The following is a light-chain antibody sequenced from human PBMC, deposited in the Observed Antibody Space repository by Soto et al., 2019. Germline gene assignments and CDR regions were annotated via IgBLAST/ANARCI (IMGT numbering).Light chain of an antibody. Sequence: QSALTQPASVSGSPGQSITISCTGTSSDVGSYNLVSWYQQYPGKAPEFIIYEVSKRPSGVSNRFSGSKSGNTASLTISGLKAEDEADYYCCSYAGSTTHVVFGGGTKLTVL. CDR3: CSYAGSTTHVV. CDR1: SSDVGSYNL. J-gene: IGLJ2*01. V-gene: IGLV2-23*02. CDR2: EVS.